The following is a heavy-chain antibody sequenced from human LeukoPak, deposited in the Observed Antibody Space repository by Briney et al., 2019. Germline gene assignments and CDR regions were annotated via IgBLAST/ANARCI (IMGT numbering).Heavy chain of an antibody. CDR1: GFTFSSYA. D-gene: IGHD5-18*01. J-gene: IGHJ4*02. CDR3: AKDRSGYSYGYGYFDY. V-gene: IGHV3-23*01. Sequence: GGSLRLSCAASGFTFSSYAMSWVRQAPGKELEWVSAISGSGGSTYYADSVKGRFTISRDNSKNTLYLQMNSLRAEDTAVYYCAKDRSGYSYGYGYFDYWGQGTLVTVSS. CDR2: ISGSGGST.